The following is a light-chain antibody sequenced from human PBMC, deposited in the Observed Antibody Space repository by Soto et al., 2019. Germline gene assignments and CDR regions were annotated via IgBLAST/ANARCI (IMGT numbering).Light chain of an antibody. CDR2: DAS. CDR3: LQYSSHSWT. CDR1: QSISSW. Sequence: DIQMTQSPSTLSASVGDTVTISGRASQSISSWLAWYQQKPGKAPKLLICDASSLESGVPSRFSGSGSGTEFTLTISSLQPDDVATYYCLQYSSHSWTFGQGTKVDIK. V-gene: IGKV1-5*01. J-gene: IGKJ1*01.